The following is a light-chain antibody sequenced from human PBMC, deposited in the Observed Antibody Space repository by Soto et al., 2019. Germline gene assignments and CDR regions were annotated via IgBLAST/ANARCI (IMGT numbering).Light chain of an antibody. Sequence: EILMTQSPATLSVSPGERATLSCRASQSVSSNLAWYQQKPGQAPRLLIYGVSTRATDIPARFSGSGSGTDFTLTISSLEPEDFAVYYCQQRSNWPLTFGGGTKVDIK. CDR1: QSVSSN. CDR2: GVS. J-gene: IGKJ4*01. CDR3: QQRSNWPLT. V-gene: IGKV3-15*01.